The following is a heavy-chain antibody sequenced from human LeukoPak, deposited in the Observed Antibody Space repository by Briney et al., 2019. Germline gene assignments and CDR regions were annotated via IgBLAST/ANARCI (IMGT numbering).Heavy chain of an antibody. CDR1: GGSISSYY. V-gene: IGHV4-59*01. J-gene: IGHJ6*03. CDR3: ARGRVSSSTWYSTYYYYFYMDV. Sequence: SETLSLTCTVSGGSISSYYWSWIRQPPGKGLEWIGYIYYSGSTNYNPSLKSRVTISVKTSKNQFSLRLRSVTAADTAVYFCARGRVSSSTWYSTYYYYFYMDVWGKGTTVTVSS. D-gene: IGHD1-1*01. CDR2: IYYSGST.